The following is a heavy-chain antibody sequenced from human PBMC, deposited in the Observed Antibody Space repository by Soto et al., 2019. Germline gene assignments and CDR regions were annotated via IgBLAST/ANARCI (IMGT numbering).Heavy chain of an antibody. D-gene: IGHD3-10*02. CDR1: GFTFSSYA. Sequence: GWSLRLSCAASGFTFSSYAMSWVRQAPGKGLEWVSAISGSGGSTYYADSVKGRFTISRDNSKNTLYLQMNSLRAEDTAVYYCATGPYVYYFDYWGQGTLVTVYS. J-gene: IGHJ4*02. CDR2: ISGSGGST. V-gene: IGHV3-23*01. CDR3: ATGPYVYYFDY.